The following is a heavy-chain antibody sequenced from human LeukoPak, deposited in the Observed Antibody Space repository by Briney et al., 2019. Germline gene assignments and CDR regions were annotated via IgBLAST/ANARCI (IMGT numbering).Heavy chain of an antibody. V-gene: IGHV3-23*01. CDR3: AKSGVRDSSSWYDY. CDR2: ISGSGGST. Sequence: GGSLRLSCAASGFTFSSYAMSRVRQAPGKGLEWVSAISGSGGSTYYADSVKGRFTISRDNSKNTLYLQMNSLRAEDTAVYYCAKSGVRDSSSWYDYWGQGTLVTVSS. D-gene: IGHD6-13*01. J-gene: IGHJ4*02. CDR1: GFTFSSYA.